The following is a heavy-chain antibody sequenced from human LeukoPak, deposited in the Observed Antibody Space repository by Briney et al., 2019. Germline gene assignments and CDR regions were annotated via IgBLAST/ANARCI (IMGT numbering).Heavy chain of an antibody. Sequence: NPSETLSLTCTVSGGSISSGSYYWSWIRQPAGKGLEWIGRIYTSGSTNSNPSLKSRVTISVDTSKNQFSLKLSSVTAADTAVYYCARGSPVSSSYSYFDYWGQGTLVTVSS. J-gene: IGHJ4*02. V-gene: IGHV4-61*02. CDR3: ARGSPVSSSYSYFDY. CDR1: GGSISSGSYY. D-gene: IGHD6-6*01. CDR2: IYTSGST.